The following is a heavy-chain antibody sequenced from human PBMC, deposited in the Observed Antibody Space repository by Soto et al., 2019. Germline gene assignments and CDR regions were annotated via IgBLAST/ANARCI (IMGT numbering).Heavy chain of an antibody. V-gene: IGHV1-18*01. CDR3: ARDYYGGNYFDY. Sequence: ASVKVSCKASGYIFTTYGISWVRQAPGQGIEWMGWISAYNGNTNYGQKFQGRVTMTIDTSTGTAYMELRSLISDDTALYYCARDYYGGNYFDYWGQGTLVTVSS. D-gene: IGHD2-15*01. CDR1: GYIFTTYG. J-gene: IGHJ4*02. CDR2: ISAYNGNT.